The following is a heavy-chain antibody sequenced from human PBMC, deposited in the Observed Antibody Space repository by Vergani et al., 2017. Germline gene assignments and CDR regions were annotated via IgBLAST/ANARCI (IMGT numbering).Heavy chain of an antibody. V-gene: IGHV3-7*01. CDR2: IKQDGSEK. J-gene: IGHJ5*02. Sequence: EVQLVESGGGLVQPGGSLRLSCAASGFTFSSYWMSWVRQAPGKGLEWVANIKQDGSEKYYVDSVKGRFPISRDNAKNSLYLQMNSLRAEDTAVYYCASAGGYSYGLRWFDPWGQGTLVTVSS. D-gene: IGHD5-18*01. CDR1: GFTFSSYW. CDR3: ASAGGYSYGLRWFDP.